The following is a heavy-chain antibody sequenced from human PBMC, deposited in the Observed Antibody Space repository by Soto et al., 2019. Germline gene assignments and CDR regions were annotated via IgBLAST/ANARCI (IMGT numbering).Heavy chain of an antibody. Sequence: QVQLVQSAAEVKKPGASVKVSCKASGYTFTTYGVTWVRQAPRQGLEWMGWISGYNGNTNYAQKLQGRVTMTTDTSTSTAHMELRSLTSDDTAVYYCARAGSGGWYGGDYWGQGTLVTVSS. CDR3: ARAGSGGWYGGDY. CDR2: ISGYNGNT. CDR1: GYTFTTYG. J-gene: IGHJ4*02. V-gene: IGHV1-18*01. D-gene: IGHD6-19*01.